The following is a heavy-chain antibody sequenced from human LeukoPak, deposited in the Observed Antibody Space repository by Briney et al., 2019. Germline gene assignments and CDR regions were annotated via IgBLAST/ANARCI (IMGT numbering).Heavy chain of an antibody. CDR2: ISGSGGST. V-gene: IGHV3-23*01. D-gene: IGHD3-3*01. CDR3: AKPLMEWLLRGAFDI. CDR1: GFTFSSYA. J-gene: IGHJ3*02. Sequence: GGSLRLSCAASGFTFSSYAMSWVRQAPGKGLEWVSAISGSGGSTYYADSVKGRFTIPKDNSKNTLYLQMNSLRAEDTAVYYCAKPLMEWLLRGAFDIWGQGTMVTVSS.